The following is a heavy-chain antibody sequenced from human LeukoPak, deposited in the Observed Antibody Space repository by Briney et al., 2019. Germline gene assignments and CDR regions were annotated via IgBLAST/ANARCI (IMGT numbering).Heavy chain of an antibody. CDR2: IYYSGST. Sequence: SETLSLTCTVSGGSITTYYWSWIRQVAGKGLEWIGSIYYSGSTTYNPSLKSRVTISVDTSKNQFSLHLNSLTAADTAMYYCATDRQQGGSGSYWFDPWGQGTLVTVSS. CDR3: ATDRQQGGSGSYWFDP. D-gene: IGHD3-10*01. J-gene: IGHJ5*02. V-gene: IGHV4-59*01. CDR1: GGSITTYY.